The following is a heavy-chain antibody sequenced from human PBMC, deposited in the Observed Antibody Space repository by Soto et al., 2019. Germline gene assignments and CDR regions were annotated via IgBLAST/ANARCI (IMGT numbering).Heavy chain of an antibody. J-gene: IGHJ5*02. Sequence: SETLSLTCTVSGDSIISSDFYWGWVRQPPGKGLEWIGSIFYLGSSYYNPSLKSRVTMSVDTSKNQFALRPRSVTATDTALYFCARHSLALHKNNWFDPWGQGIMATVSS. CDR3: ARHSLALHKNNWFDP. CDR2: IFYLGSS. CDR1: GDSIISSDFY. V-gene: IGHV4-39*01. D-gene: IGHD3-3*02.